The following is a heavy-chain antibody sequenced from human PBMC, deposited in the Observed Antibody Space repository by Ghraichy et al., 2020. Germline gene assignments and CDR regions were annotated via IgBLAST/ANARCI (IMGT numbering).Heavy chain of an antibody. D-gene: IGHD3-22*01. V-gene: IGHV1-2*02. CDR2: INPNTGAT. CDR3: ARGPSSGAFDY. J-gene: IGHJ4*02. Sequence: GESLNISCKASGYPFSDYFMHWLRQAPGRGLEWMGWINPNTGATYYAQKFQGTVTMTRDTSIRTAYMELSRLRSDDTAVYYCARGPSSGAFDYWGQGTLVAVSS. CDR1: GYPFSDYF.